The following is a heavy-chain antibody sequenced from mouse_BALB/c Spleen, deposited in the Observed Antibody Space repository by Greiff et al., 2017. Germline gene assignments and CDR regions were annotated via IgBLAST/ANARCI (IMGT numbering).Heavy chain of an antibody. D-gene: IGHD1-1*02. J-gene: IGHJ2*01. V-gene: IGHV1S81*02. CDR2: INPSNGRT. CDR1: GYTFTSYW. CDR3: ARWWDYDY. Sequence: QVQLQQPGAELVKPGASVKLSCKASGYTFTSYWMHWVKQRPGQRLEWIGEINPSNGRTNYNEKFKSKATLTVDKSSSPAYMQLSSLTSEDSAVYYCARWWDYDYWGQGTTLTVSS.